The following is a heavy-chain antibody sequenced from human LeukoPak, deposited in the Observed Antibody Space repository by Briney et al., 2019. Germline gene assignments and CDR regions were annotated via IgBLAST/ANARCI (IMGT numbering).Heavy chain of an antibody. CDR3: ARGGKRAVVGTRSPQFFQP. CDR2: VNQGGTGK. J-gene: IGHJ1*01. D-gene: IGHD6-19*01. Sequence: GSLRLSCAASGFTFSSAWMSWVRQAPGKGLEWVANVNQGGTGKYYVDSVKGRFTISRDNSKNTLYLQMNSLRPEDTAVYYCARGGKRAVVGTRSPQFFQPLGQGNLVNGSS. CDR1: GFTFSSAW. V-gene: IGHV3-7*04.